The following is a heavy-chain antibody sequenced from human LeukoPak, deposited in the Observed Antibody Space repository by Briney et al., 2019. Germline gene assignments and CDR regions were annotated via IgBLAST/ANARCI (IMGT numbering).Heavy chain of an antibody. Sequence: SETLSLTCTVSGGSISSYYWSWIRRPPGKGLEWIGYIHYSGSTHYNPSLKSRVTISVDTSKNQVSLKLRSVTAADTAVYYCARTTEGYAGGPGYSYYYYMDVWGKGTTVTISS. CDR2: IHYSGST. V-gene: IGHV4-59*01. D-gene: IGHD5-12*01. J-gene: IGHJ6*03. CDR1: GGSISSYY. CDR3: ARTTEGYAGGPGYSYYYYMDV.